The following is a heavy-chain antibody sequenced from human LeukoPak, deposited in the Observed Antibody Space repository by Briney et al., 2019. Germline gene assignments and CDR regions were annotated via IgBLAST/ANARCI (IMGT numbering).Heavy chain of an antibody. J-gene: IGHJ4*02. CDR1: GYTFTTYG. CDR2: INAYQGNT. CDR3: ARASDLDSFDY. Sequence: GASVKVSCKPSGYTFTTYGISWVRQAPGQGLEWMGWINAYQGNTIYAQKHQGRVTLTTDTSASTAYMERRSLRSDDTAVYYCARASDLDSFDYWGQGTLVTVSS. V-gene: IGHV1-18*01.